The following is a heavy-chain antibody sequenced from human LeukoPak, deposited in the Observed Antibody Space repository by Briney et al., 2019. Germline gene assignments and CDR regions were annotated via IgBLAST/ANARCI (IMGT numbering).Heavy chain of an antibody. Sequence: SMKVACKASGGTFNTFAISWVRQGPGQGLEWMGSIIPMYGTTDYSQKFQGRVKITEDTSKSNGFMELTRLQSEDTGVYYCGRGMKGELSFFPFDNWGQGALVTVSS. CDR1: GGTFNTFA. J-gene: IGHJ4*02. V-gene: IGHV1-69*06. D-gene: IGHD3-16*02. CDR2: IIPMYGTT. CDR3: GRGMKGELSFFPFDN.